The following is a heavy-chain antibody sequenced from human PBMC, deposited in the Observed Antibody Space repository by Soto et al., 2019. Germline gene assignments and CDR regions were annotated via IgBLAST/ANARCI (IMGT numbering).Heavy chain of an antibody. Sequence: EEQLVESGGGLVKPGGSLRLSCAASGFIFRTYSMSWARQAPGKGLEWVSSISSSGTYIFYTDSVKGRFTISRDNAKNSLYLQMNSLRAEDTAVYYCARDRARTTNAFDFWGQGTLVTVSS. V-gene: IGHV3-21*01. CDR3: ARDRARTTNAFDF. CDR2: ISSSGTYI. CDR1: GFIFRTYS. D-gene: IGHD3-10*01. J-gene: IGHJ3*01.